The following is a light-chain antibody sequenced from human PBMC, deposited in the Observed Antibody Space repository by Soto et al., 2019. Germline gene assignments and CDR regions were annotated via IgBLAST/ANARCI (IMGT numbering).Light chain of an antibody. CDR1: QRINNY. Sequence: DIQMSQSPSSLSASVGDRVTITCRASQRINNYLNWYQQRPGKPPKLLIYAASGLQSGVPSRFSGSGSGTDFTLTVSSLQAEDFATYYCQQTYNTPRTFGQGTKVEFK. CDR3: QQTYNTPRT. J-gene: IGKJ1*01. V-gene: IGKV1-39*01. CDR2: AAS.